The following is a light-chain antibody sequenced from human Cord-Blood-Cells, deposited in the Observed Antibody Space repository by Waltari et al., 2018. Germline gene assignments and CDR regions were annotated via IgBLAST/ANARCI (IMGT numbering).Light chain of an antibody. J-gene: IGLJ3*02. CDR1: SSDVGGYNY. CDR3: SSYTSSSTWV. CDR2: DVS. V-gene: IGLV2-14*03. Sequence: QSALTQPASVSGSPGQSITISCTGTSSDVGGYNYVSWYQQHPGKAPKLMIYDVSNRPSVVSKRFSGSKSCNTASLTISGLQAEDEADYYCSSYTSSSTWVFGGGTKLTVL.